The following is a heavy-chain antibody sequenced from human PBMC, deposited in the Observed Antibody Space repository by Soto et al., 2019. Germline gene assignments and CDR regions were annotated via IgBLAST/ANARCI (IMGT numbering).Heavy chain of an antibody. D-gene: IGHD2-15*01. CDR3: ARGSGPNDAFDI. CDR1: GGSVSSGSYY. V-gene: IGHV4-61*01. CDR2: IYYSGST. J-gene: IGHJ3*02. Sequence: QVQLQESGPGLVKPSETLSLTCTVSGGSVSSGSYYWSWIRQPPGKGLEWIGYIYYSGSTNYNPSLKSRVTISVDTSKNQFSLKLSSVTGADTAVYYCARGSGPNDAFDIWGQGTMVTVSS.